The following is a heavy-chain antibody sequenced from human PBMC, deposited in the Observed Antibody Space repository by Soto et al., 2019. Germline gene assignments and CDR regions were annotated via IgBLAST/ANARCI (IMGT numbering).Heavy chain of an antibody. D-gene: IGHD1-26*01. Sequence: QVQLQESGPGLVKPSETLSLTCTVSGGSVSSGSYYWSWIRQPPGKGLEWIGYIYYSESTNYNPSLKSRVTISVDTSKNQFSLNLNSLTAADTAVYYCARGIIQMGGTTRALVYYFDYWGQGTLVTVSS. V-gene: IGHV4-61*01. CDR1: GGSVSSGSYY. CDR3: ARGIIQMGGTTRALVYYFDY. J-gene: IGHJ4*02. CDR2: IYYSEST.